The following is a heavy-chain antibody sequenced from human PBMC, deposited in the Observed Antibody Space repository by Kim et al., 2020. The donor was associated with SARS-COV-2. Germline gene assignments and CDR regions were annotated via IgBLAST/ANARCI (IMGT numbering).Heavy chain of an antibody. CDR3: ARDLAIVVVPAITPYYYYYMDV. Sequence: GGSLRLSCAASGFTFDDYGMSWVRQAPGKGLEWVSGINWNGGSTGYADSVKGRFTISRDNAKNSLYLQMNSLRAEDTALYYCARDLAIVVVPAITPYYYYYMDVWGKGTTVTVSS. CDR2: INWNGGST. V-gene: IGHV3-20*04. D-gene: IGHD2-2*03. J-gene: IGHJ6*03. CDR1: GFTFDDYG.